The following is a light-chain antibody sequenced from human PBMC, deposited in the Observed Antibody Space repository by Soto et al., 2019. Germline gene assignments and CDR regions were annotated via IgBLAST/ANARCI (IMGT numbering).Light chain of an antibody. J-gene: IGKJ4*01. V-gene: IGKV1-39*01. Sequence: DLQMTQSPSSLSASVGDRVTITCRASQSISSYLHWYQHKPGKAPNLLIYAASSLQSGVPSRFSGSGSGTDFTLTISSLQPEDFATYYCQQSYSTPLTFGGGTKVDIK. CDR2: AAS. CDR1: QSISSY. CDR3: QQSYSTPLT.